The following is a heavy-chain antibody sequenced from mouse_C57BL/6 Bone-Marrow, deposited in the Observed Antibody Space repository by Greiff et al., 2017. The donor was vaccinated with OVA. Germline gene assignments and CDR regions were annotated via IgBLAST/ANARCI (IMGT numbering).Heavy chain of an antibody. CDR1: GYAFTNYL. J-gene: IGHJ1*03. CDR2: INPGSGGT. D-gene: IGHD1-1*01. Sequence: QVQLQQSGAELVRPGTSVKVSCKASGYAFTNYLIEWVKQRPGQGLEWIGVINPGSGGTNYNEKFKGKATLTADKSSSTAYMQLSSLTSEDSAVYFCERGYYGSRRDWYFDVWGTGTTVTVSS. V-gene: IGHV1-54*01. CDR3: ERGYYGSRRDWYFDV.